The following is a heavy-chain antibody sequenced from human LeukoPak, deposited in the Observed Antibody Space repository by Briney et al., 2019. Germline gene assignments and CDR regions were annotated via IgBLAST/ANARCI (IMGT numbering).Heavy chain of an antibody. Sequence: ASVKVSCTASGYTFTCYYMHWVRQAPGQGLEWMGWINPNSGGTNYAQKFQGRVTMTRDTSISTAYMELSRLRSDDTAVYYCARLRADHFDYWGQGTLVTVSS. J-gene: IGHJ4*02. D-gene: IGHD5-12*01. CDR2: INPNSGGT. CDR3: ARLRADHFDY. CDR1: GYTFTCYY. V-gene: IGHV1-2*02.